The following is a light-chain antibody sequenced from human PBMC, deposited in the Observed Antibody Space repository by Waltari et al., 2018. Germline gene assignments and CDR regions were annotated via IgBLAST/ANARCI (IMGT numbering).Light chain of an antibody. CDR3: SSYTTSRTWV. CDR1: SRDVGAYKY. Sequence: QSALTQPASVSGSPGQSITISCLGSSRDVGAYKYVSWFQQHPGKAPKLIIYDVSTRPSGTSDRFSGSKSGNTASLTISGLQAEDEADYYCSSYTTSRTWVFGGGTKLTVL. CDR2: DVS. J-gene: IGLJ3*02. V-gene: IGLV2-14*03.